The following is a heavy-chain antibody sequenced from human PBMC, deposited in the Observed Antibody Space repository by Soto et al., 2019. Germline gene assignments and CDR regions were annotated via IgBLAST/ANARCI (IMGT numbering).Heavy chain of an antibody. CDR2: ISFDGSKK. Sequence: QVQLVESGGGVVQPGRSLRLSCEASGFIFSSYSMHWVRQAPGKGLEWVAVISFDGSKKYYAESVKGRFTISRDNSKSTLYLQMNSLRTEDTAVYYCARVGTVFGVAPYGMDVWGQGTPVTVSS. CDR1: GFIFSSYS. D-gene: IGHD3-3*01. V-gene: IGHV3-30-3*01. CDR3: ARVGTVFGVAPYGMDV. J-gene: IGHJ6*02.